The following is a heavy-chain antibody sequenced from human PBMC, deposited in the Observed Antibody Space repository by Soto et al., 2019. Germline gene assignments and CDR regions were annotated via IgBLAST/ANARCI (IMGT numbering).Heavy chain of an antibody. CDR1: GFTFSSYW. D-gene: IGHD3-22*01. J-gene: IGHJ4*02. V-gene: IGHV3-7*01. Sequence: GSLRLSCAASGFTFSSYWMSWVRQAPGKGLEWVANIKQDGSEKYYVDSVKGRFTISRDNAKNSLYLQMNSLRAEDTAVYYCARDPKYYYDSSGYYDYWGQGTLVTVSS. CDR2: IKQDGSEK. CDR3: ARDPKYYYDSSGYYDY.